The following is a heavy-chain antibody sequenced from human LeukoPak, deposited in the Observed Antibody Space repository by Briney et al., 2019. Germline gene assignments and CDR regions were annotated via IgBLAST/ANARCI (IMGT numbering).Heavy chain of an antibody. J-gene: IGHJ5*02. V-gene: IGHV4-59*01. CDR2: IYYSGST. CDR1: GVSISSYY. D-gene: IGHD2-2*01. Sequence: PSETLSLTCTVSGVSISSYYWSWIRQPPGKGLEWIGYIYYSGSTNYNPSLKSRVTISVDTSKNQFSLKLSSVTAADTAVYYCARLASTNWFDPWGQGTLVTVSS. CDR3: ARLASTNWFDP.